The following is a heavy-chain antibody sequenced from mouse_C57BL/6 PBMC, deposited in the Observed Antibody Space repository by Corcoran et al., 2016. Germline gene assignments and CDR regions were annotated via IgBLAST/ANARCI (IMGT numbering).Heavy chain of an antibody. J-gene: IGHJ1*03. CDR3: ARRGLLSYWYFDV. CDR1: GYTFTDYY. D-gene: IGHD3-1*01. Sequence: QVQLKQSGAELVRPGASVKLSCKASGYTFTDYYINWVKQRPGQGLEWIARIFPGSGNTYYNEKFKGKATLTAEKSPSTTYMQLSSLTSEDSAVYFCARRGLLSYWYFDVWGTGTTVTVS. V-gene: IGHV1-76*01. CDR2: IFPGSGNT.